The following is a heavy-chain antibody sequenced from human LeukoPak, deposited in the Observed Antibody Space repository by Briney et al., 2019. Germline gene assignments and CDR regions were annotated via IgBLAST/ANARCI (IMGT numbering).Heavy chain of an antibody. CDR2: IYSGGST. D-gene: IGHD3-22*01. CDR1: GFTVSSNY. V-gene: IGHV3-53*01. CDR3: ARGGRGSAAVVAPRSFDI. Sequence: GGSLRLSCAASGFTVSSNYMSWVRQAPGKGLEWVPVIYSGGSTYYADSVKGRFTISRDISKNTLYLQMNNLRAEDSALYYCARGGRGSAAVVAPRSFDIWGQGTMVTVSS. J-gene: IGHJ3*02.